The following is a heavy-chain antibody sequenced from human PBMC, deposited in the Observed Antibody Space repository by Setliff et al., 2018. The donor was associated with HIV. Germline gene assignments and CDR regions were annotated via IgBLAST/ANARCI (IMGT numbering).Heavy chain of an antibody. CDR2: INHSGNS. J-gene: IGHJ4*02. D-gene: IGHD2-8*01. Sequence: TSETLSLTCAVYGGSFTGYYWSWIRQPPGKGLEWVGEINHSGNSNYNPSLKSRVTLSIDTSKKQFSLKLRSVTAADTAVYYCARGPRGKGVIYYFDYWGQGNLVTVSS. CDR3: ARGPRGKGVIYYFDY. V-gene: IGHV4-34*01. CDR1: GGSFTGYY.